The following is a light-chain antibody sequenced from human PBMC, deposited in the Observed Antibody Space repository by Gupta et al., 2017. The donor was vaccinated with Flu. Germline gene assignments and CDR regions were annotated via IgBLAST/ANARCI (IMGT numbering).Light chain of an antibody. Sequence: DVVMTQCPLSLPVTLGQPASISCRSSESLLYRDGNTYLSWYQQRPGQSPRRLIYKVSNRDSGVPDRFSGSGSGTDFTLNINRVEAEDVGVYYCMQGTHWPPYTFGQGTKLEIK. J-gene: IGKJ2*01. CDR2: KVS. CDR1: ESLLYRDGNTY. CDR3: MQGTHWPPYT. V-gene: IGKV2-30*01.